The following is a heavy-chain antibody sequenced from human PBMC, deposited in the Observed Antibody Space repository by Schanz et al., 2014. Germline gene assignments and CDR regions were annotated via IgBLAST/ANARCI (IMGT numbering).Heavy chain of an antibody. D-gene: IGHD3-9*01. CDR3: AKAEYDILTDSYSRLDP. CDR2: IYYSGNT. CDR1: GGSISSGGYS. V-gene: IGHV4-30-2*06. J-gene: IGHJ5*02. Sequence: LQLQESGSGLMKPSQTLSLTCAVSGGSISSGGYSWNWIRQSPGKGLEWIGYIYYSGNTYYNPSLKSRVTISVDRSKNQFSLRLDSVTAADTAVYYCAKAEYDILTDSYSRLDPWGQGTLVTVSS.